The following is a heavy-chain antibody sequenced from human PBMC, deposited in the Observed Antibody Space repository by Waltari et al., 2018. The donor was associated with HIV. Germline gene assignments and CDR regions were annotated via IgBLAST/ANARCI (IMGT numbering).Heavy chain of an antibody. CDR3: ARDTPYCSGGSCYPPAEARNAFDI. CDR1: GFTFSSYG. Sequence: QVQLVESGGGVVQPGRSLRLSCAASGFTFSSYGMHWVRQAPGKGLEWAAVIWYDGSNKYYADSVKGRFTISRDNSKNTLYLQMNSLRAEDTAVYYCARDTPYCSGGSCYPPAEARNAFDIWGQGTMVTVSS. J-gene: IGHJ3*02. V-gene: IGHV3-33*01. D-gene: IGHD2-15*01. CDR2: IWYDGSNK.